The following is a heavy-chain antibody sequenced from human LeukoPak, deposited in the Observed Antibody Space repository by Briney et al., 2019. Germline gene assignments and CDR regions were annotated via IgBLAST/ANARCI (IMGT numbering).Heavy chain of an antibody. Sequence: GGSLRLSCAASGFTFSSYAMSWVRQAPGKGLEWVPAISGSGGSTYYADSVKGRFTISRDNSKNTLYLQMNSLRAEDTAVYYCAKKRGDYYDSSGYYDDYWGQGTLVTVSS. CDR1: GFTFSSYA. V-gene: IGHV3-23*01. CDR3: AKKRGDYYDSSGYYDDY. J-gene: IGHJ4*02. D-gene: IGHD3-22*01. CDR2: ISGSGGST.